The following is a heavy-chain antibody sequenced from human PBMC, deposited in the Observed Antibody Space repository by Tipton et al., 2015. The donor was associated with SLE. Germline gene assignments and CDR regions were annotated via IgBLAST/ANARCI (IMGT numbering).Heavy chain of an antibody. CDR2: INHSGST. CDR3: ARPSDYDSSGYYPFDY. Sequence: TLSLTCAVYGGSFSGYYWSWIRQPPGKGLEWIGEINHSGSTNYNPSLKSRVTISVDTSKNQFSLKLNSVTAADTAVYYCARPSDYDSSGYYPFDYWGQGTLVTVSS. D-gene: IGHD3-22*01. V-gene: IGHV4-34*01. J-gene: IGHJ4*02. CDR1: GGSFSGYY.